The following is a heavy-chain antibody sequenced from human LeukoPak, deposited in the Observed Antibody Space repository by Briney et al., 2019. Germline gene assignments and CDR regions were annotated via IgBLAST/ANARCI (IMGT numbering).Heavy chain of an antibody. J-gene: IGHJ4*02. CDR3: ARDGGDGYNAYYFDY. CDR1: GYTFTGYY. V-gene: IGHV1-2*02. Sequence: ASVKVSCKASGYTFTGYYMHWVRQAPGQELEWMGWINPDSGGTSYAQKFQGRVTMTRDTSISTAYMELSRLRFDDTAVYYCARDGGDGYNAYYFDYWGQGTLVTVSS. CDR2: INPDSGGT. D-gene: IGHD5-24*01.